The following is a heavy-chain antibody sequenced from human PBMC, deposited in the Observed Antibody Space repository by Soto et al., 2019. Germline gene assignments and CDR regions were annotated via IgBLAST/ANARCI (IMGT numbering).Heavy chain of an antibody. Sequence: QVHLVQSGTEVKKPGSSVKVSCKASGGTFSSSGFSWVRQAPGQGLEWMGMIVPSLDTTNYAQKFQARVTSTAAEVTSTAYMELRRLRSEATDAYYCARWPQPRYTADPYAVDVWGQGTRVIVSS. J-gene: IGHJ6*02. CDR2: IVPSLDTT. CDR1: GGTFSSSG. D-gene: IGHD3-16*02. CDR3: ARWPQPRYTADPYAVDV. V-gene: IGHV1-69*11.